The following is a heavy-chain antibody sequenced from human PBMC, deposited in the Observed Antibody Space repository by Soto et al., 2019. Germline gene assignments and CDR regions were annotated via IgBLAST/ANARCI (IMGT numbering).Heavy chain of an antibody. CDR3: ARAIAAAGTGIDY. J-gene: IGHJ4*02. V-gene: IGHV4-59*01. Sequence: PSETLSLTCTVSGGSTKNYYWSWIRQPPGKGLEWIGHIYYSGSTNYNPSLKSRVTISIDTSKNQFSLKLSSVIAADTALYYCARAIAAAGTGIDYWGQGTQVTVSS. CDR2: IYYSGST. CDR1: GGSTKNYY. D-gene: IGHD6-13*01.